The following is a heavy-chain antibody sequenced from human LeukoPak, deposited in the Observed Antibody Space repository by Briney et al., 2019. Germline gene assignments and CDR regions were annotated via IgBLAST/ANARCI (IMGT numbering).Heavy chain of an antibody. D-gene: IGHD3-10*01. J-gene: IGHJ4*02. CDR1: GSTFDDYG. Sequence: GGSLGLSCAASGSTFDDYGMSWVRQAPGKGLEWVSGINWNGGSTGYADSVKGRFTISRDNAKNSLYLQMNSLRAEDTALYYCARDDGGLFDYWGQGTLVTVSS. CDR3: ARDDGGLFDY. V-gene: IGHV3-20*04. CDR2: INWNGGST.